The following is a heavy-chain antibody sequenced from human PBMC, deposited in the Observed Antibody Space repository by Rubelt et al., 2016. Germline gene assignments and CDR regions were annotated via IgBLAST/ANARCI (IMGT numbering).Heavy chain of an antibody. CDR2: INAGNGNT. Sequence: QVQLVQSGAEVKKPGASVKVSCKASGYTFTSYAMHWVRQAPGQRLEWMGWINAGNGNTKYSQKFQGGVTITSETSVRTAYMGLRSLRSEDTAVFYSAGESSSGWYIDYWGQGTLVTVSS. V-gene: IGHV1-3*01. J-gene: IGHJ4*02. D-gene: IGHD6-19*01. CDR3: AGESSSGWYIDY. CDR1: GYTFTSYA.